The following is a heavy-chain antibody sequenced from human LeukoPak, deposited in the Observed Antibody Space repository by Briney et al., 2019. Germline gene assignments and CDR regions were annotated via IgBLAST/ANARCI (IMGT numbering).Heavy chain of an antibody. CDR2: INPNSGGT. V-gene: IGHV1-2*06. CDR1: GYTFTGYY. D-gene: IGHD2-21*02. J-gene: IGHJ4*02. Sequence: ASVKVSCKASGYTFTGYYMHWVRQAPGQGLEWMGRINPNSGGTNYAQKFQGRVTMTRDTSISTACMELSRLRSDDTAVYYCARDSCGGDCYSAEFDYWGLGTLVTVSS. CDR3: ARDSCGGDCYSAEFDY.